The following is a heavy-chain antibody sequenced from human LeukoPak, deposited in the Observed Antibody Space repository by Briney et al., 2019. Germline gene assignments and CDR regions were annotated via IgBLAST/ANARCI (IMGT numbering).Heavy chain of an antibody. V-gene: IGHV4-59*01. CDR2: IYYSGST. D-gene: IGHD6-19*01. J-gene: IGHJ5*02. Sequence: SETLSLTCTVSGGSISSYYWSWIRQPPGKGPEWIGYIYYSGSTNYNPSLKSRVTISVDTSKNQFSLKLSSVTAADTAVYYCARVDSSGWFPNWFDPWGHGTLVTVSS. CDR3: ARVDSSGWFPNWFDP. CDR1: GGSISSYY.